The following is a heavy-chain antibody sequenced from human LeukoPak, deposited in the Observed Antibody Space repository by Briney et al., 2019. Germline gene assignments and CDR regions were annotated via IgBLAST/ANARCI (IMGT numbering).Heavy chain of an antibody. CDR3: ARDRSSSSL. J-gene: IGHJ4*01. CDR2: ISAYKGHT. Sequence: ASVKVSCKASGYTFTNYGISGVRQAPGQGLEWMGWISAYKGHTHDAQKFEDRVKMTTDTSTSPAYMELRSLESDDTALYYCARDRSSSSLWGQGTLVTVSS. V-gene: IGHV1-18*01. D-gene: IGHD6-6*01. CDR1: GYTFTNYG.